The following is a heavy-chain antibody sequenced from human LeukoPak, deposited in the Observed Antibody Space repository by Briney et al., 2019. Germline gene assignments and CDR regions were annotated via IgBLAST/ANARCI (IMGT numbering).Heavy chain of an antibody. D-gene: IGHD6-13*01. V-gene: IGHV1-69*06. Sequence: ASVKVSCKASGGTFSSYAISWVRQAPGQGLEWMGRIIPIFDTVNYAQKFQGRITITADKSTSTAYMELSSLRSEDTAVYYCARWGSSWHQIPPAWFDPWGQGTLVTVSS. J-gene: IGHJ5*02. CDR2: IIPIFDTV. CDR3: ARWGSSWHQIPPAWFDP. CDR1: GGTFSSYA.